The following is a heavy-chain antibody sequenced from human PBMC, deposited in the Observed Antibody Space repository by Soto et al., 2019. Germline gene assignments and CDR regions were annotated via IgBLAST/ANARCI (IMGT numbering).Heavy chain of an antibody. J-gene: IGHJ4*02. CDR3: ASRDCSGGSCYLDY. V-gene: IGHV4-30-2*01. D-gene: IGHD2-15*01. Sequence: DLEWIGYIYHSGSTYYNPSLKSRVTISVDRSKNQFSLKLSSVTAADTAVYYCASRDCSGGSCYLDYWGQGTLVTVSS. CDR2: IYHSGST.